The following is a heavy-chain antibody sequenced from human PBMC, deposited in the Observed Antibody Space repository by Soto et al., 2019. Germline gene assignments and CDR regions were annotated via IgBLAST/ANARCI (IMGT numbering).Heavy chain of an antibody. V-gene: IGHV3-23*01. J-gene: IGHJ6*03. CDR2: ISGSGGST. CDR1: GFTFSSYA. D-gene: IGHD5-18*01. CDR3: AKDRPLSGYSRDYYYYYMDV. Sequence: GGSLRLSCAASGFTFSSYAMSWVRQAPGKGLEWVSAISGSGGSTYYADSVKGRFTISRDNSKNTLYLQMNSLRAEDTAVYYCAKDRPLSGYSRDYYYYYMDVWGKGTTVTVSS.